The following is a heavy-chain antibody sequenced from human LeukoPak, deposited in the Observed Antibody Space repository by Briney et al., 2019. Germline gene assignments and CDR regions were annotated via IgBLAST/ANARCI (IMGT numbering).Heavy chain of an antibody. D-gene: IGHD2-21*02. CDR1: GFTFDDYA. J-gene: IGHJ4*02. CDR2: ISWNSGSI. Sequence: PGGSLRLSCAASGFTFDDYAMHWVRQAPGKGLEWVSGISWNSGSIGYADSVKGRFTIPRDNAKNSLYLQMNSLRAEDTALYYCAKDTGTRVTPYYFDYWGQGTLVTVSS. CDR3: AKDTGTRVTPYYFDY. V-gene: IGHV3-9*01.